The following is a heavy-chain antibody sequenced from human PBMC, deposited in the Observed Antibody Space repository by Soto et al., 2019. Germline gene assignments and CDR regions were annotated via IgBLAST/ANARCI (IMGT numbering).Heavy chain of an antibody. D-gene: IGHD1-26*01. V-gene: IGHV3-53*04. CDR3: ARVPSGAFDY. Sequence: GGSLRLSCAASGFTVSSNYMSWVRQAPGKGLEWVSVIYSGGSTYYADSVKGRFTISRHNSKNTLYLQMNSLRAEDTAGYYCARVPSGAFDYWGQGTLVTVSS. CDR1: GFTVSSNY. CDR2: IYSGGST. J-gene: IGHJ4*02.